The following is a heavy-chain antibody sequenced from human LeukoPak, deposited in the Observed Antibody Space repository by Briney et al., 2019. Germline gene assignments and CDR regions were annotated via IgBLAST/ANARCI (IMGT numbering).Heavy chain of an antibody. J-gene: IGHJ6*02. D-gene: IGHD1-14*01. CDR1: GYSFSSYW. V-gene: IGHV5-10-1*01. CDR2: IDPSDSYT. CDR3: ARSVGTNNGPFYYYYYDMDV. Sequence: RISCKGSGYSFSSYWISWVRQMPGKGLEWMGRIDPSDSYTNYSPSFQGHVTISVDKPISTAYLQWSSLKASDTAMYYCARSVGTNNGPFYYYYYDMDVWGRGTTVTVSS.